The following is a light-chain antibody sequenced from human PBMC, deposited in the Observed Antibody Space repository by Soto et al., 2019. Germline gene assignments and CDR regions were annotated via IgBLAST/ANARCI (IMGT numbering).Light chain of an antibody. CDR1: QSVTSN. CDR2: GAS. V-gene: IGKV3-15*01. CDR3: QQYNNWPLL. Sequence: EIVMTQSPATLSVSPGERATLSCRASQSVTSNLAWYQQKPGQAPRLLIYGASTRATGIPARFSGSGSGTEFTLTIRSLQSEDFAVYYCQQYNNWPLLFGQGTRLEIK. J-gene: IGKJ5*01.